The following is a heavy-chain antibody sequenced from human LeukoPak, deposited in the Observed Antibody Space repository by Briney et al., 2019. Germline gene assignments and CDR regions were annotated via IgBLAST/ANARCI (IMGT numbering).Heavy chain of an antibody. CDR3: ASGHSGSYSEYFDY. CDR2: IKQDGSEK. J-gene: IGHJ4*02. CDR1: GFTFSSYW. Sequence: RAGGSLRLSCAASGFTFSSYWMSWVRQAPGKGLEWVANIKQDGSEKYYVDSVKGRFTISRDNAKNSLYLQMNSLRAEDTAVYYCASGHSGSYSEYFDYWGQGTLVTVSS. D-gene: IGHD1-26*01. V-gene: IGHV3-7*02.